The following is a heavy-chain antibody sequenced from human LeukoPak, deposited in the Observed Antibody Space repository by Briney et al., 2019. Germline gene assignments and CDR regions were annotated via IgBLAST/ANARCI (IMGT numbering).Heavy chain of an antibody. V-gene: IGHV1-46*04. Sequence: GASVKVSCKASGYTFTGYYMHWVRQAPGQGLEWMGIISPSVGTTTYAQKLEGRVTMTRDTSTTTVYMELRSLRSEDTAVYYCARIGDYGSGSEGFDPWGQGTLVTVSS. D-gene: IGHD3-10*01. CDR2: ISPSVGTT. CDR1: GYTFTGYY. J-gene: IGHJ5*02. CDR3: ARIGDYGSGSEGFDP.